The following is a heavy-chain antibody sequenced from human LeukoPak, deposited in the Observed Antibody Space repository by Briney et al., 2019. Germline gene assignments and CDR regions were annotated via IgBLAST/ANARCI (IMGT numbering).Heavy chain of an antibody. CDR3: ARGLEEYSAGWSRFFEY. J-gene: IGHJ4*02. V-gene: IGHV4-38-2*01. CDR2: IYHTGST. CDR1: GYSISRGYY. D-gene: IGHD6-19*01. Sequence: PSETLSLTCGVSGYSISRGYYWGWIRQPPGNGLEWTGNIYHTGSTYYNPSLRSRVTISVDTAKNHFFLKLTSVTAADTAVYYCARGLEEYSAGWSRFFEYWGQGTLATVSS.